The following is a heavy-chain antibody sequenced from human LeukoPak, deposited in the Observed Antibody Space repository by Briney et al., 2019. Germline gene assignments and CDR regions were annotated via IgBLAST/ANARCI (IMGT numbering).Heavy chain of an antibody. CDR1: GFTFSSYV. CDR2: IRYDGSNK. V-gene: IGHV3-30*02. CDR3: ARDPNVNTAMGWWFDP. D-gene: IGHD5-18*01. J-gene: IGHJ5*02. Sequence: GGSLRLSCAASGFTFSSYVMHWVRQAPGKGLEWVAFIRYDGSNKYYSDSVKGRFTISRDNSKNTLYLQMNSLRAEDTAVYYCARDPNVNTAMGWWFDPWGQGTLVTVSS.